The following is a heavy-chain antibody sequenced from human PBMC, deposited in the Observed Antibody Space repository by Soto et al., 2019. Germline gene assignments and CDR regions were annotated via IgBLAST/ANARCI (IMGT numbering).Heavy chain of an antibody. D-gene: IGHD2-21*01. J-gene: IGHJ4*02. CDR3: VREYCGGDCYFDY. CDR2: IWYDASNK. V-gene: IGHV3-33*01. CDR1: GFSFSSYA. Sequence: QVQLVESGGGVVQPGRSLRLSCAASGFSFSSYAMHWVRQAPGKGLEWVADIWYDASNKYSADSVKGRFTIARDNSKKTVYLQMNNLGVEDTAVYYCVREYCGGDCYFDYWGQGTLVTVSS.